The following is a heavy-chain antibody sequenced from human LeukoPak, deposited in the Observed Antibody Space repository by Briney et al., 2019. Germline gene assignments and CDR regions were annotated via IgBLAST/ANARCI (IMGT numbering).Heavy chain of an antibody. D-gene: IGHD3-16*02. Sequence: GGSLRLSCAASGFTFSNAWMSWVRQAPGKGLEWVGRIKSKTDGGTTDYAAPVKGRFTISRDDSKNTLYLQMNSLKTEDTAVYYCTTRDPTFYDYVWGSYRWDIDYWGQGTLVTVSS. CDR1: GFTFSNAW. J-gene: IGHJ4*02. CDR2: IKSKTDGGTT. CDR3: TTRDPTFYDYVWGSYRWDIDY. V-gene: IGHV3-15*01.